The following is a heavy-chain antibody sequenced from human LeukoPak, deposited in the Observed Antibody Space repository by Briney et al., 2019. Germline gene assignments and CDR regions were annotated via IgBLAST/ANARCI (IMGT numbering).Heavy chain of an antibody. CDR2: MHNSGRP. CDR3: ARVSRWSVWAFEG. Sequence: SETLSLTCTVSGGSISSYYWSWIRQPPGKGLEWIGYMHNSGRPDYNPSLKSRVTISVDTSKNQFSLNLTSVTAADTAVYYCARVSRWSVWAFEGWGQGTLVTVSS. V-gene: IGHV4-59*01. J-gene: IGHJ4*02. CDR1: GGSISSYY. D-gene: IGHD3-16*01.